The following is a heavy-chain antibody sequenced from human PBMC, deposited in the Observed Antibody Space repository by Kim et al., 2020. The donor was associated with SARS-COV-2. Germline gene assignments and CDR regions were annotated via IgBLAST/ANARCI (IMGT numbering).Heavy chain of an antibody. CDR1: GGTFSSYA. D-gene: IGHD3-10*01. CDR2: IIPIFGTA. V-gene: IGHV1-69*13. Sequence: SVKVSCKASGGTFSSYAISWVRQAPGQGLEWMGGIIPIFGTANYAQKFQGRVTITADESTSTAYMELSSLRSEDTAVYYCARDHWVRGVITSYYYYGMDVWGQGTTVTVAS. J-gene: IGHJ6*02. CDR3: ARDHWVRGVITSYYYYGMDV.